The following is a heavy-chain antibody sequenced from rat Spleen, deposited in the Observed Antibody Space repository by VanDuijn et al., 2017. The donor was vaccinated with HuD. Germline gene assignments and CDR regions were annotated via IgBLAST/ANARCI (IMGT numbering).Heavy chain of an antibody. D-gene: IGHD1-11*01. CDR3: ARDGAEGFDY. CDR2: IWGDGTT. J-gene: IGHJ2*01. Sequence: QVQLKESGPGLVQPSQTLSLTCTVSGSSLTSNSVHWLRQPPGRGLEWMGGIWGDGTTSYNSALKSRLSISRDTSKSQVFLKMNSLQSEDTTTYYCARDGAEGFDYWGQGVMVTVSS. V-gene: IGHV2-1*01. CDR1: GSSLTSNS.